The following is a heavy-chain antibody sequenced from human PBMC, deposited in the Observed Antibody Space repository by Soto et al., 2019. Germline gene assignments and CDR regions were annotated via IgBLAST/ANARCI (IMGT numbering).Heavy chain of an antibody. D-gene: IGHD2-15*01. J-gene: IGHJ4*02. CDR2: INPNSGGT. Sequence: ASVKVSCKASGYTFTGYYMHWVRQAPGQGLEWMGWINPNSGGTNYAQKFQGRVTMTRDTSIXXXXXXXXXXXXXXXXXXYCAXEGGXAKYFDYWGQGTLVTVSS. CDR1: GYTFTGYY. V-gene: IGHV1-2*02. CDR3: AXEGGXAKYFDY.